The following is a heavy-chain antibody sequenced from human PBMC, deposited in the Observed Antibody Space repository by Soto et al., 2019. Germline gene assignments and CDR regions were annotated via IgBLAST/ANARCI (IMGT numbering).Heavy chain of an antibody. D-gene: IGHD3-10*01. Sequence: QVRLMQSGSDVKRPGASVKVSCKASGYTFTNVGMNWVRQAPGQGLEWIGWISTDTGETNYAQKFQGRVTITTDTSASTAYMDMRNLISNDPAVYYCARGGDGFEVFDFWGQGTLVMVS. CDR3: ARGGDGFEVFDF. J-gene: IGHJ4*02. V-gene: IGHV1-18*01. CDR2: ISTDTGET. CDR1: GYTFTNVG.